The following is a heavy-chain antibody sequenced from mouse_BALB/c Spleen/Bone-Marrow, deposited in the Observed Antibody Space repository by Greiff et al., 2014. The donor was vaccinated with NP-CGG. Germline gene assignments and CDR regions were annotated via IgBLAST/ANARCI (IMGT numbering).Heavy chain of an antibody. CDR1: GYTFTSYW. CDR3: ARGAPFDY. J-gene: IGHJ2*01. V-gene: IGHV1-87*01. CDR2: IYPGDGDT. Sequence: VQLQQSGAELARPGASVKLSCKASGYTFTSYWMQWVKQRPGQGLEWIGAIYPGDGDTTYTQKFKGKVTLTADKSSGTAYMQLSSLASEDSAVYYCARGAPFDYWGQGTTLTVSS.